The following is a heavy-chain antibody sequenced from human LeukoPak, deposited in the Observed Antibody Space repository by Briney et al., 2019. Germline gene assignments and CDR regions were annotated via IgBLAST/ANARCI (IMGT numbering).Heavy chain of an antibody. D-gene: IGHD3-10*01. CDR1: GYTFTSYV. CDR2: ISAYNSNT. V-gene: IGHV1-18*01. J-gene: IGHJ4*02. Sequence: GAAVKVSCKASGYTFTSYVVSWVQQAPGQGLDWMEWISAYNSNTNYAQKFQGRITMTTDTSTSTAYMELRSLRSDATAVYYCASVDYYYGSGTCSTYYFDYWGQGTLVTVSS. CDR3: ASVDYYYGSGTCSTYYFDY.